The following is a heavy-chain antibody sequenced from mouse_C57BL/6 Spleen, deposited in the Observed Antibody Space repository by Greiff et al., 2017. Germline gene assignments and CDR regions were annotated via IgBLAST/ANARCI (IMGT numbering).Heavy chain of an antibody. CDR1: GYTFTSYG. CDR2: IYPRSGNT. V-gene: IGHV1-81*01. CDR3: ASSHYLGGFAY. D-gene: IGHD1-1*02. J-gene: IGHJ3*01. Sequence: QVQLQQSGAELARPGASVKLSCKASGYTFTSYGISWVKQRTGQGLEWIGEIYPRSGNTYYNAKFKGKATLTADKSSSTAYMELRSLTSEDSAVYFGASSHYLGGFAYWGQGTLVTVSA.